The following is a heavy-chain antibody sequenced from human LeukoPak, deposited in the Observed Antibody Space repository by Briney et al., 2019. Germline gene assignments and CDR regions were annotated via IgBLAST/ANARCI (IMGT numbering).Heavy chain of an antibody. CDR1: GFTFSNAW. J-gene: IGHJ6*02. CDR2: IKSKTDGGTT. Sequence: GGSLRLSCAASGFTFSNAWMSWVRQAPGKGLEWVGRIKSKTDGGTTDYAAPVKGRFTISRDDSKNTLYLQMNSLKTEDTAVYYCTTGSDGYNPYYYYYGMDVWGQGTTVTVSS. D-gene: IGHD5-24*01. V-gene: IGHV3-15*01. CDR3: TTGSDGYNPYYYYYGMDV.